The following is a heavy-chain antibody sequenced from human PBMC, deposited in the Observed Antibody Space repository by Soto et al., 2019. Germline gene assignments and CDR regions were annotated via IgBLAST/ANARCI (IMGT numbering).Heavy chain of an antibody. CDR1: GYTFTSYG. J-gene: IGHJ5*02. Sequence: QVHLVQSGAEVKKPGASVRVSCKASGYTFTSYGISWVRQAPGQGLEWVGWISTYNGDTSYAQKLQGRLTMTTDTSTSTAYMELRSLRSDDTAVYYSARGVWSYYDSSGYNWFDPWGQGTLVTVSS. D-gene: IGHD3-22*01. CDR3: ARGVWSYYDSSGYNWFDP. CDR2: ISTYNGDT. V-gene: IGHV1-18*04.